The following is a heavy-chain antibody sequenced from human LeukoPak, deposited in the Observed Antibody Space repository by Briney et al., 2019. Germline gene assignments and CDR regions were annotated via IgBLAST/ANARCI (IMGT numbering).Heavy chain of an antibody. D-gene: IGHD4-17*01. J-gene: IGHJ5*02. CDR2: IRSKANSYAP. CDR3: TRLIRDAFPDLNDYGDQNWFDP. CDR1: GFTFSGSA. V-gene: IGHV3-73*01. Sequence: GGSLRLSCAASGFTFSGSAMHWVRQASGKGLEWVGRIRSKANSYAPAYAASVNGRFTISRDDSKNTAYLQMNSLKTEDTAVYYCTRLIRDAFPDLNDYGDQNWFDPWGQGTLVTVSS.